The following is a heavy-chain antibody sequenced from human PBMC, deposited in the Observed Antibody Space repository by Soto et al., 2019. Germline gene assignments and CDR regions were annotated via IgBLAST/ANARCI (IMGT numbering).Heavy chain of an antibody. D-gene: IGHD3-3*01. Sequence: SETLSLTCAVYGGSFSGYYWSWIRQPPGKGLEWIGEINHSGSTNYNPSLTSRVTISVDTSKNQFSLKLSSVTAADTAVYYCARGRGITIFGVVIRYNWFDPWGQGTLVTVSS. CDR1: GGSFSGYY. J-gene: IGHJ5*02. CDR3: ARGRGITIFGVVIRYNWFDP. V-gene: IGHV4-34*01. CDR2: INHSGST.